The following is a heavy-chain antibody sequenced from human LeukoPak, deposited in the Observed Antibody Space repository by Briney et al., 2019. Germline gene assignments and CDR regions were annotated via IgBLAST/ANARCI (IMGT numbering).Heavy chain of an antibody. Sequence: PGGSLRLSCAASGFTVSSYYMSWVRQAPGKGLEWVSVIYSGGSTYYADSVKGRFTISRDNSKNTLYLQMNSLRAEDTAVYYCARGTRGAGVAGIDYWGQGTLVTVSS. CDR3: ARGTRGAGVAGIDY. V-gene: IGHV3-66*02. J-gene: IGHJ4*02. CDR1: GFTVSSYY. CDR2: IYSGGST. D-gene: IGHD6-19*01.